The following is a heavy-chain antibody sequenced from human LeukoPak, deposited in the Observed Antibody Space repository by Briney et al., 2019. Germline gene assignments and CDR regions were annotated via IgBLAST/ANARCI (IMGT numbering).Heavy chain of an antibody. CDR2: IYGGGNI. Sequence: SGGSLRLSCAASGFTVSSNYMNWVRQAPGKGLEWVSVIYGGGNIYYADSVKGRFTISRDNSKNTLYLQMNSLRAEDTAVYYCARGAGHNYPYYFDYWGQGTLVTVSS. V-gene: IGHV3-53*01. D-gene: IGHD5-24*01. CDR1: GFTVSSNY. J-gene: IGHJ4*02. CDR3: ARGAGHNYPYYFDY.